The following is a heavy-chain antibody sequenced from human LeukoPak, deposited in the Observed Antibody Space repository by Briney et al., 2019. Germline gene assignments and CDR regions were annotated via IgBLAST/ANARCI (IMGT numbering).Heavy chain of an antibody. D-gene: IGHD3-22*01. CDR1: GGSISSGGYY. CDR2: IYHSGST. V-gene: IGHV4-30-2*01. CDR3: ARDSQYDSSGYATDY. Sequence: SETLSLTCTVSGGSISSGGYYWSWIRQPPGKGPEWIGYIYHSGSTYYNPSLKSRVTISVDRSKNQFSLKLSSVTAADTAVYYCARDSQYDSSGYATDYWGQGTLVTVSS. J-gene: IGHJ4*02.